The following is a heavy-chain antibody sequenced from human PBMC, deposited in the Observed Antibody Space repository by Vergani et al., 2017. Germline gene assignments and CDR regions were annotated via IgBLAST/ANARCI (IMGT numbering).Heavy chain of an antibody. CDR2: IYPGDADT. Sequence: EVQLVQSGAEVKKPGESLKISCKGSGYSFTSYWIGWVRQMPGKGLEWMGSIYPGDADTRYSPSFQGQVTISADKSISTAYLQWGSLKASDTAMYYCARATVRRYSGRQGADLDYWGQGTLVTVSS. CDR3: ARATVRRYSGRQGADLDY. CDR1: GYSFTSYW. D-gene: IGHD1-26*01. J-gene: IGHJ4*02. V-gene: IGHV5-51*03.